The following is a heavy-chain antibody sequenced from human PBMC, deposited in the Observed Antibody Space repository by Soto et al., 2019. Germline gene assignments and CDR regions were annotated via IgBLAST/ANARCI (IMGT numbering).Heavy chain of an antibody. V-gene: IGHV4-59*01. CDR3: ARAAYFSKVGATQYYFDY. CDR2: IYYSGST. Sequence: SETLSLTCTVSGGSISSYYWSWIRQPPGKGLEWIGYIYYSGSTNYNPSLKSRVTISVDTSKNQFSLELSSVTAADTAVYYCARAAYFSKVGATQYYFDYWGQGTLVTVSS. J-gene: IGHJ4*02. CDR1: GGSISSYY. D-gene: IGHD1-26*01.